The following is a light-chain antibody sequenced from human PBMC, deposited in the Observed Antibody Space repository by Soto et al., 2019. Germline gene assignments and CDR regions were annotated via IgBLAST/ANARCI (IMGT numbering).Light chain of an antibody. CDR1: QTISSW. CDR2: KAS. CDR3: QQFSNYPHV. Sequence: DIQRTQSPSTLSGSVGDRVTITCRASQTISSWLAWYQQKPGKAPKLLIYKASTLKSGVPSRFSGSGSGTDFTLTISSLQPEDFAIYYCQQFSNYPHVFGQGTRLEIK. J-gene: IGKJ5*01. V-gene: IGKV1-5*03.